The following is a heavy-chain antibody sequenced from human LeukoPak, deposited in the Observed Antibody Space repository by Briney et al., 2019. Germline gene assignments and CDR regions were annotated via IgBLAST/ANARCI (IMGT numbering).Heavy chain of an antibody. CDR2: LLDSVNT. Sequence: SETLSLTCTVSGGSISSHHWSWIRQPPGKGLEWIAYLLDSVNTKDNPSLNSRLTLPADTSKNQFSLRLSSVTAADTAVYYCATIKRGSIYGYFDFWGQGIKVTVSS. J-gene: IGHJ4*02. CDR1: GGSISSHH. V-gene: IGHV4-59*11. CDR3: ATIKRGSIYGYFDF. D-gene: IGHD5-18*01.